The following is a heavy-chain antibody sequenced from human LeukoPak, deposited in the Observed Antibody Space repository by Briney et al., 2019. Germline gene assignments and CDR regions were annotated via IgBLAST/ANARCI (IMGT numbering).Heavy chain of an antibody. CDR3: ARATARSGAEYYDFWSGYYSSWFDP. J-gene: IGHJ5*02. Sequence: SETLSLTCTVSGGSISSGGYYWSWIRQHPGKGLEWIGYIYYSGSTYYNPSLKSRVTISVDTSKNQFSLKLSSVTAADTAVYYCARATARSGAEYYDFWSGYYSSWFDPWGQGTLVTVSS. CDR1: GGSISSGGYY. D-gene: IGHD3-3*01. V-gene: IGHV4-31*03. CDR2: IYYSGST.